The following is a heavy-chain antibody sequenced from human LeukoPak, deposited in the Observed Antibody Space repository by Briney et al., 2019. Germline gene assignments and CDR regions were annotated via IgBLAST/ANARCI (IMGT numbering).Heavy chain of an antibody. Sequence: PGGSLRLSCAASGFTFSGYTMNWVRQAPGKGVEWVSSISSSSSYIYYADSVKGRFTISRDNAKKSLYLQMNSLRAEDTAVYYCVRDRTVGSGKNAFDMWGQGTMVTVSS. CDR3: VRDRTVGSGKNAFDM. V-gene: IGHV3-21*01. D-gene: IGHD3-10*01. CDR2: ISSSSSYI. CDR1: GFTFSGYT. J-gene: IGHJ3*02.